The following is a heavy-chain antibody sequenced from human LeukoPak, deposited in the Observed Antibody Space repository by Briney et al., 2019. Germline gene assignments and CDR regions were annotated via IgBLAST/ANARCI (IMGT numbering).Heavy chain of an antibody. Sequence: GGSLRLSCAASGFTVSSNYMSWVRQAPGKGLEWVSVIYSGGSTYYADSVKGRLTISRDNSKNTLYLQMNSLRAEDTAVYYCARERYCSSTSCPNWFDPWGQGTLVTVSS. D-gene: IGHD2-2*01. J-gene: IGHJ5*02. CDR3: ARERYCSSTSCPNWFDP. V-gene: IGHV3-53*01. CDR1: GFTVSSNY. CDR2: IYSGGST.